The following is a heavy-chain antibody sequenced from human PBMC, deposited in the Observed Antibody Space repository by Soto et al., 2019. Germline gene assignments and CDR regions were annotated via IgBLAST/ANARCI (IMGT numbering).Heavy chain of an antibody. CDR3: ARVRVAGPYYYYYYGMDV. CDR2: IIPIFGTA. D-gene: IGHD6-19*01. Sequence: SVKVSCKASGGTFSSYAISWVRQAPGQGLEWMGGIIPIFGTANYAQKFQGRVTITADESTSTAYMELSSLRSEDTAVYYCARVRVAGPYYYYYYGMDVWGQGTTVTVSS. CDR1: GGTFSSYA. J-gene: IGHJ6*02. V-gene: IGHV1-69*13.